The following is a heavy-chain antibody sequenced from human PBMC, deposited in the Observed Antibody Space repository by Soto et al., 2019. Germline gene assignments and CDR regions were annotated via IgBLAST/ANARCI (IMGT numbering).Heavy chain of an antibody. CDR1: GFTFSSYA. V-gene: IGHV3-30-3*01. CDR2: ISYDGSNK. D-gene: IGHD2-2*01. Sequence: LRLSCSASGFTFSSYAMHWVRQAPGKGLEWVAVISYDGSNKYYADSVKGRFTISRDNSKNTLYLQMNSLRAEDTAVYYCARDQSADDYGMDVWGQGTTVTVSS. CDR3: ARDQSADDYGMDV. J-gene: IGHJ6*02.